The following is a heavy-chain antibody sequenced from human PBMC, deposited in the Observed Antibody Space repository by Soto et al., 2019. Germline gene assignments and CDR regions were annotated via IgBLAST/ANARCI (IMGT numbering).Heavy chain of an antibody. CDR2: IYYSGST. J-gene: IGHJ6*02. V-gene: IGHV4-31*03. CDR1: GGSISSGGYY. D-gene: IGHD2-15*01. Sequence: QVPLQESGPGLVKPSQTLSLTCTVSGGSISSGGYYWSWIRQHPGKGLEWIGYIYYSGSTYYNPSLKSRVTISVDTSKNQFSLKLSSVTAADTAVYYCARDVVVAATPYYYGMDVWGQGTTVTVSS. CDR3: ARDVVVAATPYYYGMDV.